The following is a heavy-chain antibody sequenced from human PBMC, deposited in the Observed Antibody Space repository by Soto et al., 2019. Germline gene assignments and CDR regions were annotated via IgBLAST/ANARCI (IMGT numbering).Heavy chain of an antibody. CDR3: GRELASGSRSYWGFDY. V-gene: IGHV6-1*01. J-gene: IGHJ4*02. Sequence: SQTLSLTCAISGDSVPSNSAAWNWIRQSPSRGLEWLGRTYYRSKWYNDYAVSVKSRITINPDTSKNQFSLQLNSVTPEDTAVLYCGRELASGSRSYWGFDYWGPGTLVTVSS. CDR2: TYYRSKWYN. D-gene: IGHD3-10*01. CDR1: GDSVPSNSAA.